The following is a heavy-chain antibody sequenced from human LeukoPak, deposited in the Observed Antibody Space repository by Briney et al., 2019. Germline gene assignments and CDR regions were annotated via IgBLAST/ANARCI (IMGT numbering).Heavy chain of an antibody. CDR3: AKDQSSAARESYFDY. V-gene: IGHV3-23*01. CDR2: ISGSGGGT. CDR1: GFTFSSYA. Sequence: GGSLRLSCVASGFTFSSYAMSWVRQAPGKGLEWVSAISGSGGGTYYADSVKGRFTISRDNSKNTLYLQMNSLRAEDTAVYYCAKDQSSAARESYFDYWGQGTLVTVSS. J-gene: IGHJ4*02. D-gene: IGHD6-6*01.